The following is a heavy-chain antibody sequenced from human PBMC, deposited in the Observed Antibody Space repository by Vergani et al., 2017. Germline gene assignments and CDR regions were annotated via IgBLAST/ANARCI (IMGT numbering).Heavy chain of an antibody. Sequence: GQLVESGGGIVQPGRSLTLSCVASGSTVSGNYMTWVRQAPGKGLEWVSHIYSGDETYYADSVKGRVTISRDTSKNTLHLQINNLRVEDTAVYYCARGNYYGSGTYVDPWGQGTLVTVSS. CDR1: GSTVSGNY. V-gene: IGHV3-66*02. J-gene: IGHJ5*02. CDR3: ARGNYYGSGTYVDP. CDR2: IYSGDET. D-gene: IGHD3-10*01.